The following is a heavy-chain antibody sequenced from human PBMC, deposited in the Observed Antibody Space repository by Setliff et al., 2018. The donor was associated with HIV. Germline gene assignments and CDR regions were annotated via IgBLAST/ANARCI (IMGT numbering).Heavy chain of an antibody. D-gene: IGHD5-12*01. V-gene: IGHV1-18*01. Sequence: GASVKVSCKASGYTFTSYGISWVRQAPGQGREWMGWISAYNGNTNYAQKFQGRVTMTADTSTDTAYMELSSLRSEDTAVYYCATADQKWHHYWGQGTLVTVSS. CDR2: ISAYNGNT. CDR1: GYTFTSYG. J-gene: IGHJ4*02. CDR3: ATADQKWHHY.